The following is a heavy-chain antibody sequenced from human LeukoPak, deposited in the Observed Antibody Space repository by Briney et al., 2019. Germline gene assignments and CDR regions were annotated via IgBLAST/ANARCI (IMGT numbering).Heavy chain of an antibody. V-gene: IGHV1-18*01. CDR1: GYAFTSYG. CDR3: ARVGYCTSVTCYTSGWFDP. J-gene: IGHJ5*02. Sequence: ASVKVSCKASGYAFTSYGISWVRQAPGQGLEWMGWISAYNGDTQYAQKFQGRVTMTTDTSTTPAYMELTSLRSDDTAMYYCARVGYCTSVTCYTSGWFDPWGQGALVTVSS. D-gene: IGHD2-2*02. CDR2: ISAYNGDT.